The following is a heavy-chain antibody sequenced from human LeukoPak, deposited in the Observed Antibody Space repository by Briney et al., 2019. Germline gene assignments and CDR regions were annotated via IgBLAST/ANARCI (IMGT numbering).Heavy chain of an antibody. V-gene: IGHV3-66*01. Sequence: PGGSLRLSCAASGFTVSSNYMSWVRQAPGKGLEWVSVIYSGGSTYYADSVKGRFTISRDNSKNTLYLQMNSLRAEDTAVYYCAKDRVRGFGSLDYWGQGTLVTVSS. CDR3: AKDRVRGFGSLDY. J-gene: IGHJ4*02. CDR2: IYSGGST. CDR1: GFTVSSNY. D-gene: IGHD2-15*01.